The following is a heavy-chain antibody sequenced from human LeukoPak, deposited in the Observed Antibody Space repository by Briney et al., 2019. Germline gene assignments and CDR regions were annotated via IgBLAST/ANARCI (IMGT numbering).Heavy chain of an antibody. D-gene: IGHD2-15*01. V-gene: IGHV1-69*05. J-gene: IGHJ4*02. CDR1: GGTSSRYA. CDR3: AREWKGGCSGRSCYSHFDY. Sequence: KLSRKPSGGTSSRYAISLVPHAPGQGLERMQAITPIFGTANYAQNFKDRLTLPTDQSTSTAYMELSSLRSEGTAVYYCAREWKGGCSGRSCYSHFDYWGQGTLVTVSS. CDR2: ITPIFGTA.